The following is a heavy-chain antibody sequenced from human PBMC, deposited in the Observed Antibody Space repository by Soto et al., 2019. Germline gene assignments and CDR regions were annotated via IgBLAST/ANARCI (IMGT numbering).Heavy chain of an antibody. CDR3: RVAARQSAFDI. Sequence: ASVKVSCKASGYTFTSYDTNWVRQATGQGLEWMGWMNPNSGNTGYAQKFQGRVTMTRNTSISTAYMELSSLRSEDTAVYYCRVAARQSAFDIWGQGTMVTVSS. V-gene: IGHV1-8*01. D-gene: IGHD6-6*01. J-gene: IGHJ3*02. CDR2: MNPNSGNT. CDR1: GYTFTSYD.